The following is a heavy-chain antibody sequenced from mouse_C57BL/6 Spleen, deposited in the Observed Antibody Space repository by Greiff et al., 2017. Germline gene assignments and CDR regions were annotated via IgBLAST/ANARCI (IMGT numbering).Heavy chain of an antibody. J-gene: IGHJ2*01. D-gene: IGHD2-4*01. V-gene: IGHV1-61*01. Sequence: QVQLQQPGAELVRPGSSVKLSCKASGYTFTSYWMDWVKQRPGQGLEWIGNIYPSDSETHYNQKFKDKATLTVDKSSSTAYMQLSSLTSEDSAVYYCARRDDYDPYYFDYWGQGTTLTVSS. CDR3: ARRDDYDPYYFDY. CDR2: IYPSDSET. CDR1: GYTFTSYW.